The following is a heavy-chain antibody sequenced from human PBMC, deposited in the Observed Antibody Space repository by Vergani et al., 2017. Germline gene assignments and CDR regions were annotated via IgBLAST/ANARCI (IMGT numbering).Heavy chain of an antibody. V-gene: IGHV3-49*03. CDR2: IRSHNYGGTA. D-gene: IGHD6-19*01. Sequence: EVQLVESGGGLVQPGRSLRLSCTGSGFTFGDFALTWIRQPPGKGLEWVGYIRSHNYGGTAEYAASFKGRFTISRDDSRNTVYVEMNSLKIDDTATYYCTRGSGRYEYWGQGALVTVSS. CDR3: TRGSGRYEY. J-gene: IGHJ4*02. CDR1: GFTFGDFA.